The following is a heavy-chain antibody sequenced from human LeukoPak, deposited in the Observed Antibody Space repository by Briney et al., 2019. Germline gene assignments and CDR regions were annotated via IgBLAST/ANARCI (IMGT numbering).Heavy chain of an antibody. V-gene: IGHV5-51*01. D-gene: IGHD6-6*01. CDR3: ARVVFDSSFGETYYFDY. CDR1: GYSFTSYW. CDR2: IYPGDSDT. Sequence: GESLKISCKGSGYSFTSYWIGWVRQMPGKGLEWMGIIYPGDSDTRYSPSFQGQVTISADKSISTAYLQWSSLKASDTAMYYCARVVFDSSFGETYYFDYWGRGTPVTVSS. J-gene: IGHJ4*02.